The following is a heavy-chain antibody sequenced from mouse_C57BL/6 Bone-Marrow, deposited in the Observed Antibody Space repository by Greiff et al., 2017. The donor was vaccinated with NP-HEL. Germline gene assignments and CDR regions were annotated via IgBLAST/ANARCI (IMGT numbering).Heavy chain of an antibody. CDR1: GYSFTDYN. Sequence: EVQLQQSGPELVKPGASVKISCKASGYSFTDYNMNWVKQSNGKGLEWIGVINPNYGTTSYNQKYKGKATFTADQSTSTAYMQFNSLTSEDSAVYYCARALTTVVAAEAMDYWGQGTSVTVSS. CDR2: INPNYGTT. CDR3: ARALTTVVAAEAMDY. V-gene: IGHV1-39*01. J-gene: IGHJ4*01. D-gene: IGHD1-1*01.